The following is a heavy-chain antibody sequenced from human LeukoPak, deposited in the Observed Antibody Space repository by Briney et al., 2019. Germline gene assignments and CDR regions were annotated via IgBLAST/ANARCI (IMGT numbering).Heavy chain of an antibody. J-gene: IGHJ4*02. D-gene: IGHD6-6*01. CDR1: GGSISSYY. CDR2: ICYSGST. CDR3: ASSIAAANY. Sequence: SETLSLTCTVSGGSISSYYWSWIRQPPGKGLEWIGYICYSGSTNYNPSLKSRVTISVDTSKNQFSLKLSSVTAADTAVYYCASSIAAANYWGQGTLVTVSS. V-gene: IGHV4-59*01.